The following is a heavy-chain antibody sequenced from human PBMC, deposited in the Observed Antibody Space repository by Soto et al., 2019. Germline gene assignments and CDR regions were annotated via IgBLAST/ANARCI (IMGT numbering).Heavy chain of an antibody. CDR2: ISSSSNTI. V-gene: IGHV3-48*02. CDR3: AREIPSRGAGWFDL. Sequence: EVQLVESGGGLVQPGGSLRLSCAASGFTFSSYSMNWVRQAPGKGLEWVSYISSSSNTIYYADSLKGRFTISRDNAKNSMYLQMNSLRDEDTAVYYCAREIPSRGAGWFDLWGQGTLVTVSS. CDR1: GFTFSSYS. J-gene: IGHJ5*02. D-gene: IGHD3-10*01.